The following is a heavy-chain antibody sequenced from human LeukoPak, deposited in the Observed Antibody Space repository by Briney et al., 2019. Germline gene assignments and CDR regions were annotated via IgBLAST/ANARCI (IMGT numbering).Heavy chain of an antibody. CDR1: GCTFSNAW. J-gene: IGHJ4*02. CDR3: TTHYEQNAFDY. Sequence: GGSLRLSCAASGCTFSNAWMSWVRQAPGKGLEWVGRIKSKTDGGTTDYAAPVKGRFTISRDDSKNTLYLQMNSLKTEDTAVYYCTTHYEQNAFDYWGQGTLVTVSS. V-gene: IGHV3-15*01. D-gene: IGHD3-3*01. CDR2: IKSKTDGGTT.